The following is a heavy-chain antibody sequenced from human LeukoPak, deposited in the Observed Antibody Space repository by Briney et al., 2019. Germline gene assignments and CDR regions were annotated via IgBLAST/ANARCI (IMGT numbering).Heavy chain of an antibody. D-gene: IGHD7-27*01. CDR2: MWYDGSNK. CDR1: GFTFSSHG. V-gene: IGHV3-33*01. J-gene: IGHJ6*04. Sequence: GGSLRLSCAASGFTFSSHGMHWVRQAPGKGLEWVAVMWYDGSNKYYADSVKGRFTISRDNSKNMLYVEMNSLRAEDTAVYYCVRWGSGKVMDVWGKGTTVTVSP. CDR3: VRWGSGKVMDV.